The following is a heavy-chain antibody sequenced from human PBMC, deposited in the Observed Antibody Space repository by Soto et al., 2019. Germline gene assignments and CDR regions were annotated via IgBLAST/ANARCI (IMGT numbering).Heavy chain of an antibody. D-gene: IGHD6-13*01. CDR3: ARVVEQQLVDYYYYGMDV. CDR2: ISAYNGNT. J-gene: IGHJ6*02. V-gene: IGHV1-18*04. Sequence: ASVQVSCMASGYTFTRYGIMWVRQAAGQGLEWMGWISAYNGNTNYAQKLQGRFTMTTDTSTSTAYMELRSLRSDDTAVYYCARVVEQQLVDYYYYGMDVWGQGTTVTVSS. CDR1: GYTFTRYG.